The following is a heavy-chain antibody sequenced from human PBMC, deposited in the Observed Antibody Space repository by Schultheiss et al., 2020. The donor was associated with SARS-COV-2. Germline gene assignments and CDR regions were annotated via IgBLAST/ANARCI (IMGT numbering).Heavy chain of an antibody. V-gene: IGHV3-30-3*01. D-gene: IGHD4-23*01. Sequence: GGSLRLSCAASGFTFSSYWMSWVRQAPGKGLEWVAVISYDGSNKYYADSVKGRFTISRDNAKNSLYLQMNSLRAEDTAVYYCARGYGGNAAGYWGQGTLVTVSS. CDR3: ARGYGGNAAGY. J-gene: IGHJ4*02. CDR1: GFTFSSYW. CDR2: ISYDGSNK.